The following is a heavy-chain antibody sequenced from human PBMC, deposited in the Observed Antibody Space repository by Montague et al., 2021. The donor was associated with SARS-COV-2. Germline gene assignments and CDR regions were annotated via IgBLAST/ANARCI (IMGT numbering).Heavy chain of an antibody. CDR2: IYYSGST. CDR3: ARLKGSGWNYYFDY. V-gene: IGHV4-59*01. D-gene: IGHD6-19*01. J-gene: IGHJ4*02. Sequence: SETLSLTCTVSGGSISSYYWSWIRQPPGKGLEWIGYIYYSGSTNYNPSLKSRVTISVDTSKNQFSLKLSSVTAADTAMYYCARLKGSGWNYYFDYWGQGTLVTVSS. CDR1: GGSISSYY.